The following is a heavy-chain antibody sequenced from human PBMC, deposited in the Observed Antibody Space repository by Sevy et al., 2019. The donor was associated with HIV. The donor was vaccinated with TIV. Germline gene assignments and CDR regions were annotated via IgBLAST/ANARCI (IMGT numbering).Heavy chain of an antibody. V-gene: IGHV3-33*01. D-gene: IGHD5-18*01. CDR2: IWFDGSNT. CDR1: GFTFSSFG. Sequence: GGSLRLSCAASGFTFSSFGMHWVRQAPGKGLEWLAVIWFDGSNTYYADSVRGRFTISRDIAKNTLHLQMNSLRAEDTAVYYCARGKSGYGYALNYWGQGTLVTVSS. J-gene: IGHJ4*02. CDR3: ARGKSGYGYALNY.